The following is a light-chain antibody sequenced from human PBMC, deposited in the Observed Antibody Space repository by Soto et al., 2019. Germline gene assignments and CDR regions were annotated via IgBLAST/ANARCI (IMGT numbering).Light chain of an antibody. J-gene: IGKJ4*01. Sequence: VLTQSPATLSLSLGERATLSCTTNEPFNSPYLAWYQQKPGQAPRLLIYGASNRATGIPDRFSGSGSGEDFPLTISRLEPEDFAVYYCQQYGSPLTFGGGTKVEI. V-gene: IGKV3-20*01. CDR1: EPFNSPY. CDR2: GAS. CDR3: QQYGSPLT.